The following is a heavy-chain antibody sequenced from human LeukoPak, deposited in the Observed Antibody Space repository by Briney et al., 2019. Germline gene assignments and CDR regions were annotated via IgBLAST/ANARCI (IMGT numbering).Heavy chain of an antibody. J-gene: IGHJ6*04. CDR2: IRGSGGST. CDR3: AELGITMIGGV. CDR1: GFTFSNYA. V-gene: IGHV3-23*01. D-gene: IGHD3-10*02. Sequence: GGSLRLSCAASGFTFSNYAMSWVRQAPGKGLEWVSAIRGSGGSTYYADSVKGRFTISRDNAKNSLYLQMNSLRAEDTAVYYCAELGITMIGGVWGKGTTVTISS.